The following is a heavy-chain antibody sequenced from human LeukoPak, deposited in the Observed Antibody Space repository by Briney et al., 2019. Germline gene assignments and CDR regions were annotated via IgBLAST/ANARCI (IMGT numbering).Heavy chain of an antibody. CDR3: ARLDCSGGSCAPDRDYYYYGMDV. CDR1: GGSISSYY. Sequence: SETLSLTCTVSGGSISSYYWSWIRQPPGKGLEWIGYIYYSGSTNYNPSLKSRVTIPVDTSKNQFSLKLSSVTAADTAVYYCARLDCSGGSCAPDRDYYYYGMDVWGQGTTVTVSS. CDR2: IYYSGST. V-gene: IGHV4-59*08. D-gene: IGHD2-15*01. J-gene: IGHJ6*02.